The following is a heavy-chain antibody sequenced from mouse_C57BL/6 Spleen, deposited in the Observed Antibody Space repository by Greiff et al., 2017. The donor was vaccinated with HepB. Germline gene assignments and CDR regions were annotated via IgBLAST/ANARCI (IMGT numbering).Heavy chain of an antibody. CDR2: ILPGSGST. V-gene: IGHV1-9*01. Sequence: VQLQQSGAELMKPGASVKLSCKATGYTFTGYWIEWVKQRPGHGLEWIGEILPGSGSTNYNEKFKGKATFTADTSSNTAYMQLSSLTTEDSAIYYCARGTFPITTVVGDYAMDYWGQGTSVTVSS. J-gene: IGHJ4*01. D-gene: IGHD1-1*01. CDR1: GYTFTGYW. CDR3: ARGTFPITTVVGDYAMDY.